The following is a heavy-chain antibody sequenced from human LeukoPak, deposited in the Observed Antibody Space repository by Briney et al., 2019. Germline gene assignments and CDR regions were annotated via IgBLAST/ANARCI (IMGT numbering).Heavy chain of an antibody. CDR2: INWNGGST. Sequence: PGGSLRLSCAASGFTFDDYGMSWVRQAPGKGLEWVSGINWNGGSTGYADSVKGRFTISRDNAKNSLYLQMNSLRAEDTAVYYCARDRPSSSFDAFDVWGQGTMVTVSS. CDR1: GFTFDDYG. J-gene: IGHJ3*01. D-gene: IGHD6-6*01. CDR3: ARDRPSSSFDAFDV. V-gene: IGHV3-20*04.